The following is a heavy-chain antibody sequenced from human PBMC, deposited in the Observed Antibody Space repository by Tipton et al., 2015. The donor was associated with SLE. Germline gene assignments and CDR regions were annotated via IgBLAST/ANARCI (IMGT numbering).Heavy chain of an antibody. CDR1: GGSISSYY. CDR3: ARGRDSSGLPRG. CDR2: INHSGST. D-gene: IGHD6-19*01. J-gene: IGHJ4*02. Sequence: TLSLTCTVSGGSISSYYWSWIRQPPGKGLEWIGEINHSGSTNYNPSLKSRVTISVDTSKNQFSLKLSSVTAADTVVYYCARGRDSSGLPRGWGQGTLVTVSS. V-gene: IGHV4-34*01.